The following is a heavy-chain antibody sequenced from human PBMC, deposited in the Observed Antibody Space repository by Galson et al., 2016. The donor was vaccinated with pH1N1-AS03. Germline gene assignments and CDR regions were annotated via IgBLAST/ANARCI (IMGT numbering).Heavy chain of an antibody. Sequence: SLRLSCAVSGFTFSSYAMSWVRQAPGKGLEWVSTFSGGVGRTYYADSVQGRFTISRDTSNNTLYLQMNSLRAEDTAIYYCVKDLWMTLDLTAWGQGTLVTASS. V-gene: IGHV3-23*01. CDR1: GFTFSSYA. D-gene: IGHD3-9*01. CDR2: FSGGVGRT. J-gene: IGHJ5*02. CDR3: VKDLWMTLDLTA.